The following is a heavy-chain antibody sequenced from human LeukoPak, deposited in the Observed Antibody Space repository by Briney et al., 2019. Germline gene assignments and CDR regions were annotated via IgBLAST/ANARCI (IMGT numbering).Heavy chain of an antibody. V-gene: IGHV4-39*07. J-gene: IGHJ5*02. CDR2: IYYSGST. D-gene: IGHD1-7*01. CDR3: ARGGELRGPFDP. CDR1: GGSISSSSYY. Sequence: SETLSLTCTVSGGSISSSSYYWGWIRQPPGKGLEWIGSIYYSGSTYYNPSLKSRVTISVDTSKNQFSLKLSSVTAADTAVYYCARGGELRGPFDPWGQGTLVSVSS.